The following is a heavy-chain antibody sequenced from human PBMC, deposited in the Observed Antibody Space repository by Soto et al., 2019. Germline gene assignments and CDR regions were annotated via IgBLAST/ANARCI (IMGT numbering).Heavy chain of an antibody. CDR2: VYYTGFT. J-gene: IGHJ5*02. CDR1: GDSISSSYY. CDR3: ARLPVVVIALGYFDP. Sequence: QLQLQESGPGLVKPSETLSLTCTVSGDSISSSYYWGWVRQPPGKGLECIGAVYYTGFTYYNPSLKSGLTISLDTSKNQFSLRLSSVTAADTAIYYCARLPVVVIALGYFDPWGPGTLVTVSS. V-gene: IGHV4-39*01. D-gene: IGHD2-21*01.